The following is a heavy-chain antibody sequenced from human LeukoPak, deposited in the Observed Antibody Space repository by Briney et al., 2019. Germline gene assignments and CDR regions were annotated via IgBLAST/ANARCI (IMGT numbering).Heavy chain of an antibody. V-gene: IGHV3-30-3*01. D-gene: IGHD3-3*01. J-gene: IGHJ3*02. Sequence: GGSLRLSCAASGFTFSSYAMHWVRQAPGKGLEWVAVISYDGSNKYYADSVKGRFTISRDNSKNTLYLQMNSLRAEDTAVYYCAGTGSGYSEDAFDIWGQGTMVTVSS. CDR2: ISYDGSNK. CDR3: AGTGSGYSEDAFDI. CDR1: GFTFSSYA.